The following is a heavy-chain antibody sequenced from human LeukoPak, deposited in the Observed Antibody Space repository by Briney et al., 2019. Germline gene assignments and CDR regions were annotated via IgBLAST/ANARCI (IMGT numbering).Heavy chain of an antibody. CDR1: GLTFSGSA. CDR2: IRSKANSHAT. J-gene: IGHJ4*02. D-gene: IGHD2-15*01. CDR3: AAGYCSGGSCYYNDY. Sequence: GGSLRLSCAASGLTFSGSAMHWVRQASGKGLEWVGRIRSKANSHATAYAASLKGRFTISRDDSENTAFLLMNSLKTEDTAIYYCAAGYCSGGSCYYNDYWGQGTLVIVSS. V-gene: IGHV3-73*01.